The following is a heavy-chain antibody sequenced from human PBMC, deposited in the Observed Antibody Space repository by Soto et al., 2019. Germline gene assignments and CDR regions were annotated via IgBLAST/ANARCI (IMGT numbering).Heavy chain of an antibody. D-gene: IGHD6-19*01. CDR3: DIAVASTHGMDV. CDR1: GGTFSSYT. V-gene: IGHV1-69*02. Sequence: QVQLVQSGAEVKKPGSSVKVSCKASGGTFSSYTISWVRQAPGQGLEWMGRIIPILGIANYAQKFQGSVTITADKSTRTANMELISLRSEDTAVYYCDIAVASTHGMDVWGQGNTVTVSS. CDR2: IIPILGIA. J-gene: IGHJ6*02.